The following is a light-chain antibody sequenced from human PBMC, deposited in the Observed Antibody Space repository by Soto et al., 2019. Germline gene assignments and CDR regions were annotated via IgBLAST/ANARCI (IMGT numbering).Light chain of an antibody. J-gene: IGKJ1*01. V-gene: IGKV3-15*01. CDR1: QSVSSN. CDR3: QQYNNWPVT. CDR2: GAS. Sequence: EIVMTQSPATLSVSPGERATLSCRASQSVSSNLAWYQQKPGQAPRLLIYGASTRATGIPARFSGSGSATEFTLTISSLQSADFAVYYGQQYNNWPVTFGQGTKVEIK.